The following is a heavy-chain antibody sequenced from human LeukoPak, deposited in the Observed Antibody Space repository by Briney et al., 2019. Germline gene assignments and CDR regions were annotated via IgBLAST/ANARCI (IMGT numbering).Heavy chain of an antibody. D-gene: IGHD4/OR15-4a*01. V-gene: IGHV3-23*01. J-gene: IGHJ4*02. CDR1: GFTFSGYA. CDR3: AKERDYGPADY. CDR2: IRDSGSST. Sequence: GALRLSCAASGFTFSGYAMSWVRQAPGKGLEWVSAIRDSGSSTHYADSVKGRFTTSRDNSKNTLFLQMNSLRAEDTAIYYCAKERDYGPADYWGQGTLVTVSS.